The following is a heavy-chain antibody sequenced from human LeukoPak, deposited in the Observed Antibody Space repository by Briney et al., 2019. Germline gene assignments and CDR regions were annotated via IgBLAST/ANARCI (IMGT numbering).Heavy chain of an antibody. CDR3: ARDYDYYYMDV. Sequence: PGGSLRLSCVASGFTFDNYAMHWVRQAPGKGLEWVSGIDWNSGSIGYADSVKGRFTISRDNAKNALYLQMNSLRAEDTAVYYCARDYDYYYMDVWGKGTTVTVSS. J-gene: IGHJ6*03. CDR1: GFTFDNYA. V-gene: IGHV3-9*01. CDR2: IDWNSGSI.